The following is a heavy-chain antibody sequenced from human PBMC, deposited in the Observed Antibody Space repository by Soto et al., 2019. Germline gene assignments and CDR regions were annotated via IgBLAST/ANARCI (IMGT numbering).Heavy chain of an antibody. CDR1: GYTLTELS. CDR3: ATGPPIVGATTDWFDP. Sequence: ASVKVSCKVSGYTLTELSMHWVRQAPGKGLEWMGGFDPEDGETIYAQKFQGRVTMTEDTSTDTAYMELSSLRSEDTAVYYCATGPPIVGATTDWFDPWGQGTLVTVSS. V-gene: IGHV1-24*01. J-gene: IGHJ5*02. CDR2: FDPEDGET. D-gene: IGHD1-26*01.